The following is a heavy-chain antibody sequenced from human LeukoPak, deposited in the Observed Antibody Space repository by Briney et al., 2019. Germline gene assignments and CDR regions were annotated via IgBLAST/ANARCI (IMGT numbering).Heavy chain of an antibody. CDR3: ATLAVRYYYYGMDV. D-gene: IGHD6-19*01. CDR2: INHSGST. CDR1: VGSFSGYY. J-gene: IGHJ6*02. V-gene: IGHV4-34*01. Sequence: SETLSLTCAVYVGSFSGYYWSWIRHPPWKGLEWVGVINHSGSTNYNPSLKSRVTISVDTSKNQFSLKLSSVTAADTAVYYCATLAVRYYYYGMDVWGQGTTVTVSS.